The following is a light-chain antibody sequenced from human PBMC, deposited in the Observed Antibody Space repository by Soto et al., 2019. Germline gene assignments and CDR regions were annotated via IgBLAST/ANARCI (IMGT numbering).Light chain of an antibody. CDR2: GAS. J-gene: IGKJ1*01. CDR1: QSVSSSY. V-gene: IGKV3-20*01. Sequence: IVLTQSPATLSLSPWERATLSCRASQSVSSSYLAWYQQKPGQAPRLLIYGASSRATGIPDRFSGSGSGTDFTLTISRLEPEDFAVYYCQQYGSSPQWTFGQGTKVDIK. CDR3: QQYGSSPQWT.